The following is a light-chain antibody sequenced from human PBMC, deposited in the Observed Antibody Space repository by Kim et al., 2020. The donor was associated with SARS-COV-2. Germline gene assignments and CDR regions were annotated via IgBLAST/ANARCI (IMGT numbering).Light chain of an antibody. V-gene: IGKV3-11*01. CDR3: QQRSNWPLT. J-gene: IGKJ4*01. CDR1: QSISSY. CDR2: DAS. Sequence: EIVLTQSPATLSLSPGERATLSCRASQSISSYLVWYQQKPGQAPRLLIYDASNRATGIPARFSGSGSGTDFTLTISGLEPEDSALYYCQQRSNWPLTFGGGTKVDIK.